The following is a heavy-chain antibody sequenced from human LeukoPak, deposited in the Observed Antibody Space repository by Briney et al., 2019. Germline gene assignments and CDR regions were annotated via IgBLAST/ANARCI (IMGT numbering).Heavy chain of an antibody. V-gene: IGHV4-61*02. Sequence: PSQTLSLTCTVSGGSINSGTYYWTWIRQPAGKGLEWIGRIDTSGSTNYNPSLKSRVTISVDTSKNQFSLKLSSVTAADTAVYYCATYMVRGVVMHAFDNWGQGTMVTVSS. J-gene: IGHJ3*02. CDR1: GGSINSGTYY. CDR3: ATYMVRGVVMHAFDN. CDR2: IDTSGST. D-gene: IGHD3-10*01.